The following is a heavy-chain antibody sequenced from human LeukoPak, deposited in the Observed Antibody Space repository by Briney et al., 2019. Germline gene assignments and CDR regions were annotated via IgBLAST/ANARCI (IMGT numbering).Heavy chain of an antibody. J-gene: IGHJ6*03. CDR2: IYYSGST. D-gene: IGHD6-13*01. CDR1: GGSISSYY. V-gene: IGHV4-59*01. Sequence: ASETLSLTCTVSGGSISSYYWSWIRQPPGKGLEWIGYIYYSGSTNYNPSLKGRVTISVDTSKNQFSLKLSSVTAADTAVYYCARSPSRPYYYYMDVWGKGTTVTVSS. CDR3: ARSPSRPYYYYMDV.